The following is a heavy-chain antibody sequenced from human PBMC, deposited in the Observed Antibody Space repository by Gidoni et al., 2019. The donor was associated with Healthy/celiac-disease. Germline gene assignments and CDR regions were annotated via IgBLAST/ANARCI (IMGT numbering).Heavy chain of an antibody. CDR3: AKDQAVVVPAAGGISDAFDI. V-gene: IGHV3-30*18. Sequence: QVQLVESGGGVVQPWRSLRLSCAASGFTFSSYGMHWVRQAPGKGLGWVAVISYDGSNKYYADSGKGRFTISRDNSKNTLYLKMNSLRAEDTAVYYCAKDQAVVVPAAGGISDAFDIWGQGTMVTVSS. CDR2: ISYDGSNK. D-gene: IGHD2-2*01. CDR1: GFTFSSYG. J-gene: IGHJ3*02.